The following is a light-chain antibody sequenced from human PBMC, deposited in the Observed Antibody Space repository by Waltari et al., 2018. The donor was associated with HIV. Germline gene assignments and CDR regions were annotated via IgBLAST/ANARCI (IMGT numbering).Light chain of an antibody. J-gene: IGLJ2*01. CDR3: QSYDSSLSGLHVV. CDR1: SSNIGAGYD. Sequence: QSVLTQPPSVSGAPGQRVTISCTGSSSNIGAGYDVHWYQQLPGTAPKLLIYGNSNRPSGVPDRVSGSKSGTSASLAITGLQAEEEADYYCQSYDSSLSGLHVVFGGGTKLTVL. CDR2: GNS. V-gene: IGLV1-40*01.